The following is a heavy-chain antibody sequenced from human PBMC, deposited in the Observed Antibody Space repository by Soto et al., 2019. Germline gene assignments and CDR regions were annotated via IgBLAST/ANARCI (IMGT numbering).Heavy chain of an antibody. J-gene: IGHJ4*02. CDR2: IWFDGSNK. CDR1: GFTFSTFG. V-gene: IGHV3-33*01. CDR3: ARERGAGYFDC. Sequence: QVQLVESGGGVVQPGRSLRLSCASSGFTFSTFGMHWVRQAPGKGLEWVALIWFDGSNKNYAESVKGRFTISRENSKNTLQREMNSLRAEETGVDYCARERGAGYFDCWGQGTLVTVSS.